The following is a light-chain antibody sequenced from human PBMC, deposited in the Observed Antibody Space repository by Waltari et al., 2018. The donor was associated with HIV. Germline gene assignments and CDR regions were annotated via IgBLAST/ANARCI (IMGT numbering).Light chain of an antibody. CDR3: QSADSSGTSVV. CDR2: KDS. V-gene: IGLV3-25*03. J-gene: IGLJ2*01. CDR1: ALPKQY. Sequence: SYELTQPPSVSVSPGQTARITCSGDALPKQYAYWYKQKPGQAPELVIYKDSERPSGIPERFSGSSSGTTVTLTISGVQAEDEADYYCQSADSSGTSVVFGGGTKLTAL.